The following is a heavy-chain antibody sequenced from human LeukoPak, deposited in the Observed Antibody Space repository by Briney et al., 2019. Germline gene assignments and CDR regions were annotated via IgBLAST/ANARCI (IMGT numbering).Heavy chain of an antibody. CDR2: ISYDGSNK. D-gene: IGHD6-6*01. CDR3: AISSSGY. Sequence: PGGSLRLSCAASGFIFSNYAMHWVRQAPGKGLEWVAVISYDGSNKYYADSVKGRFTISRDNSKNTLYLQMNSLRAEDTAVYYCAISSSGYWGRGTLVTVSS. J-gene: IGHJ4*02. V-gene: IGHV3-30*04. CDR1: GFIFSNYA.